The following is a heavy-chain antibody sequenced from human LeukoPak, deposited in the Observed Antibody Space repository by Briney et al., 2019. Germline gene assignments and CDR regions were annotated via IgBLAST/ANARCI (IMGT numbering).Heavy chain of an antibody. V-gene: IGHV3-30*18. J-gene: IGHJ4*02. Sequence: PGGSLRLSCAASGFTFSSHGMHWVRQAPGKGLEWVAVISYDGSNKYYADSVKGRFTISRDNSKNTLYLQMNSLRAEDTAVYYCTKGYCSGGSCYYDYWGQGTLVTVSS. CDR3: TKGYCSGGSCYYDY. CDR1: GFTFSSHG. D-gene: IGHD2-15*01. CDR2: ISYDGSNK.